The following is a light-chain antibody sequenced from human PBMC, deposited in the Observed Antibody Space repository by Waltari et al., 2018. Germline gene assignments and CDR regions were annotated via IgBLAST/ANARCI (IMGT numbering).Light chain of an antibody. V-gene: IGLV2-14*01. CDR1: SSDVGGSNY. CDR3: SSYTSSSTYV. J-gene: IGLJ1*01. CDR2: DVS. Sequence: QSALTQPASVSGSPGQSIPIPCTGPSSDVGGSNYVSWYQQHPGKAPKLMIYDVSKRPSGVSNRFSGSKSGNTASLTISGLQAEDEADYYCSSYTSSSTYVFGTGTKVTVL.